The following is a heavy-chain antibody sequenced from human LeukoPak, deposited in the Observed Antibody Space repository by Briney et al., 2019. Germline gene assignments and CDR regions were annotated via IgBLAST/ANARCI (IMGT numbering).Heavy chain of an antibody. Sequence: GGSLRLSCAASGFTFSSYGMHWVRQAPGKGLEWVAFIRYDGSNKYYADSVKGRFTISRDNSKNTLYLQMNSLRAEDTAVYYCAKEEYRSGWYYHYYYYYMDVWGKGTTVTVSS. CDR3: AKEEYRSGWYYHYYYYYMDV. J-gene: IGHJ6*03. D-gene: IGHD6-19*01. CDR2: IRYDGSNK. CDR1: GFTFSSYG. V-gene: IGHV3-30*02.